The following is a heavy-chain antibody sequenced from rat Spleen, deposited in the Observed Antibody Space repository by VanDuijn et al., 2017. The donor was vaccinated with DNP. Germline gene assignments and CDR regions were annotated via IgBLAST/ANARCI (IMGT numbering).Heavy chain of an antibody. CDR1: GYSITSNY. CDR3: ARGVSSYYGYNSYWYFDF. Sequence: EVQLQESGSGLVKPSQSLSLTCSVTGYSITSNYWAWIRKFPGNKMEWIGYINYSGSTGYNPSLKSRISITRDPSKNQFFLQLNSVTTEDTATYYCARGVSSYYGYNSYWYFDFWGPGTMVTVSS. CDR2: INYSGST. J-gene: IGHJ1*01. D-gene: IGHD1-9*01. V-gene: IGHV3-1*01.